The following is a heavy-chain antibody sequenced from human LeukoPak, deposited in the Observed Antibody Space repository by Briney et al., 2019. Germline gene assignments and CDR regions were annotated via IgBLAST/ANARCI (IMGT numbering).Heavy chain of an antibody. Sequence: GGSLRLSCAASGFTFSSYAMHWVRQAPGKGLGWVAVISYDGSNKYYADSVKGRFTISRDNSKNTLYLQMNSLRAEDTAVYYCARDAPPLDYGDYLDYWGQGTLVTVSS. D-gene: IGHD4-17*01. CDR3: ARDAPPLDYGDYLDY. CDR1: GFTFSSYA. CDR2: ISYDGSNK. V-gene: IGHV3-30-3*01. J-gene: IGHJ4*02.